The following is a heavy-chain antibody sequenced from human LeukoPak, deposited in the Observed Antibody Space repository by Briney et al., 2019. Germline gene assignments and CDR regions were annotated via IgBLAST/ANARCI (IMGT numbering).Heavy chain of an antibody. D-gene: IGHD2-15*01. J-gene: IGHJ6*02. CDR2: IYTSGST. CDR3: ARGGLVAARRQDYYYGMDV. V-gene: IGHV4-4*07. CDR1: GGSISSYY. Sequence: SETLSLTCTVSGGSISSYYWSWIRQPAGKGLEWIGRIYTSGSTNYNPSLKSRVTMSVDTSKNQFSLKLSSVTAADTAVYYCARGGLVAARRQDYYYGMDVWGQGTTVTVSS.